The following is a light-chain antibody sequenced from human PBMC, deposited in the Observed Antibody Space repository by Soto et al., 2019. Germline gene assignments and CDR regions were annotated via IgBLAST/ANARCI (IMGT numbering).Light chain of an antibody. CDR1: QSISSW. Sequence: DIQMTQSPSILSASVGDRVTITCRASQSISSWLAWYQQKPGKAPNLLIYKASHLENGVPSRFSGSGSGTELTLTISSLQPGDFATYYCQHYNSYSTFGQGTKVDIK. CDR3: QHYNSYST. V-gene: IGKV1-5*03. CDR2: KAS. J-gene: IGKJ1*01.